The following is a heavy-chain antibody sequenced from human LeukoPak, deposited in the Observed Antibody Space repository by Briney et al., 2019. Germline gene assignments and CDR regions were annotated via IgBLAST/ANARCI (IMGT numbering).Heavy chain of an antibody. CDR3: ARDRAGDSFDI. D-gene: IGHD7-27*01. J-gene: IGHJ3*02. CDR1: GDSISSGNYY. V-gene: IGHV4-61*02. CDR2: IYTSGNT. Sequence: SDTLSLTCTVSGDSISSGNYYWTWIRQPAGKGLEWIGRIYTSGNTNYNPSLKSQVTISMDTSKNQFSLNLNSVTAADTAVYYCARDRAGDSFDIWGQGTMVTVSS.